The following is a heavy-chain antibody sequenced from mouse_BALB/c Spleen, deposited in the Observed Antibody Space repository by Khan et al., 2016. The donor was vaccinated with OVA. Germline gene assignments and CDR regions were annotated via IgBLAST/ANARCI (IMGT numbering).Heavy chain of an antibody. D-gene: IGHD2-14*01. CDR3: ARRTTEYALDY. V-gene: IGHV1-4*01. CDR1: GYTFTSHT. J-gene: IGHJ4*01. CDR2: INPRSG. Sequence: QVQLKESGAELARPGASVKMSCKASGYTFTSHTMYWIKQRPGQGLEWIGYINPRSGYNQKLNDKATLTADISSSTAYMQLSSLTSEDSAVYYCARRTTEYALDYWGQGTSVTVSS.